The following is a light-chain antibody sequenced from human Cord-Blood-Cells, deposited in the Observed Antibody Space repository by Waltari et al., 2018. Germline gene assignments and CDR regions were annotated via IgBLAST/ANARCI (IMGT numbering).Light chain of an antibody. Sequence: AIRMTQSPSSFSASTGGRVSVTCRASQGISSYLAWYQQKPGKAPKLLIYAASTLQSGFPSRFSGSGSGTDFTLTNSCLQSEDFATYYCQQYYSYPPLPFGGGTRVGIK. J-gene: IGKJ4*01. CDR2: AAS. V-gene: IGKV1-8*01. CDR1: QGISSY. CDR3: QQYYSYPPLP.